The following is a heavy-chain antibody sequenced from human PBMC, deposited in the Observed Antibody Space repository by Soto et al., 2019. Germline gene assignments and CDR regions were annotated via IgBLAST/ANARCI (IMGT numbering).Heavy chain of an antibody. V-gene: IGHV4-59*08. CDR2: IYYTGTT. Sequence: QVQLQESGPGLVKPSETLSLTCTVSGGSISGDYWSWIRQSPGKGLEWIGHIYYTGTTKYNPSLKSRLTISVDTSKNQFSLKLSSVTAADTAVYYCARLGGYYQAFDSWGQGTLVTVAS. CDR3: ARLGGYYQAFDS. CDR1: GGSISGDY. J-gene: IGHJ4*02. D-gene: IGHD3-22*01.